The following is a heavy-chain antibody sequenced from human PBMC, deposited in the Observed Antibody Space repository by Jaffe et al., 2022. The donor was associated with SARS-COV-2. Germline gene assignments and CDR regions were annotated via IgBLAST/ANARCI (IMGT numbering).Heavy chain of an antibody. CDR1: GYTFTRYF. Sequence: QVQLVQSGPEVKQPGASVKISCKASGYTFTRYFIHWVRQAPGQGLEWMGRIIPSGGDAGFAQKLQGRVTVTRDTSTGTVYMELSSLRSEDTAVYYCAKDFFIGENYHNALDVWGQGTTVTVSS. CDR3: AKDFFIGENYHNALDV. D-gene: IGHD3-10*01. CDR2: IIPSGGDA. V-gene: IGHV1-46*01. J-gene: IGHJ6*02.